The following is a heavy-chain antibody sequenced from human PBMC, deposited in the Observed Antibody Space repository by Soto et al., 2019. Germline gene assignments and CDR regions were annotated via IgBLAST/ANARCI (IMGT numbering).Heavy chain of an antibody. D-gene: IGHD2-8*01. Sequence: PSETLSLTCIVSGGSITSDHWSWMRQFPGKRLEWIAYTSYTGNTNSNPSLQSRVTISMDASKNQLSLKLTSMTAADTAVYYCARDMHAGFTHYFDHWGQGTLVTVSS. CDR2: TSYTGNT. CDR1: GGSITSDH. CDR3: ARDMHAGFTHYFDH. V-gene: IGHV4-59*13. J-gene: IGHJ4*02.